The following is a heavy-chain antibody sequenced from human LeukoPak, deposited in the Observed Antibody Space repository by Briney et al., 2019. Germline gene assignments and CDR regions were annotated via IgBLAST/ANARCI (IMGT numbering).Heavy chain of an antibody. J-gene: IGHJ4*02. Sequence: SETLSLTCAVYGGSFRGYYWSWIRQPPGKGLEWIGEINHSGSTNYNPSLKSRVTISVDTSKNQFSLKLSSVTAADTAVYYCARGDSSGYYRTSYYFDYWGQGTLVTVSS. D-gene: IGHD3-22*01. CDR2: INHSGST. CDR1: GGSFRGYY. CDR3: ARGDSSGYYRTSYYFDY. V-gene: IGHV4-34*01.